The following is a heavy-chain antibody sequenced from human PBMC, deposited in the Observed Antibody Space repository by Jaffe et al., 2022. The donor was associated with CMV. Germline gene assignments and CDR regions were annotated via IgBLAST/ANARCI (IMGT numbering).Heavy chain of an antibody. CDR2: ISSSSSTI. D-gene: IGHD3-22*01. CDR3: AREFYDSSGYYYGDAFDI. Sequence: EVQLVESGGGLVQPGGSLRLSCAASGFTFSSYSMNWVRQAPGKGLEWVSYISSSSSTIYYADSVKGRFTISRDNAKNSLYLQMNSLRDEDTAVYYCAREFYDSSGYYYGDAFDIWGQGTMVTVSS. CDR1: GFTFSSYS. J-gene: IGHJ3*02. V-gene: IGHV3-48*02.